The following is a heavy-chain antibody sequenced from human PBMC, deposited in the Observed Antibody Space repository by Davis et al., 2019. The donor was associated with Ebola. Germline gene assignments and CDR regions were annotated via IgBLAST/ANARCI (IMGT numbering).Heavy chain of an antibody. J-gene: IGHJ4*02. Sequence: PGGSLRLSCEASGFNFTDAWMSWVRQAPGKGLEWVGRITSQTAGVTTDYAAPVKGRVTILRDDSKNMLYLRMNSLKTEDTAVYYCTSLSGYTFKRWGQGTLVTVSS. CDR3: TSLSGYTFKR. CDR2: ITSQTAGVTT. D-gene: IGHD5-12*01. V-gene: IGHV3-15*01. CDR1: GFNFTDAW.